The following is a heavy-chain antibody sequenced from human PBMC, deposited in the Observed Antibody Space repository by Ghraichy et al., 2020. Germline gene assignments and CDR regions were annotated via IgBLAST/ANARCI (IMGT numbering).Heavy chain of an antibody. V-gene: IGHV1-8*01. Sequence: ASVKVSCKASGYTFTSYDINWVRQATGQGLEWMGWMNPNSGNTGYAQKFQGRVTMTRNTSISTAYMELSSLRSEDTAVYYCARGQYYDSSGSYGMDVWGQGTTVTVS. CDR1: GYTFTSYD. J-gene: IGHJ6*02. CDR2: MNPNSGNT. D-gene: IGHD3-22*01. CDR3: ARGQYYDSSGSYGMDV.